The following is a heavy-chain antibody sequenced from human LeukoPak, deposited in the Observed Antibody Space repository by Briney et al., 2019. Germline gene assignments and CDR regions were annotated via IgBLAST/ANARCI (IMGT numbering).Heavy chain of an antibody. D-gene: IGHD3-22*01. Sequence: SETLSPTCAVYGGSFSGYYWSWIRQPPGKGLEWIGEINHSGSTNYNPSLKSRVTISVDTSKNQFSLKLSSVTAADTAVYSCARGGNDYYDSSGYYPWWGQGTLVTVSS. CDR2: INHSGST. J-gene: IGHJ4*02. V-gene: IGHV4-34*01. CDR3: ARGGNDYYDSSGYYPW. CDR1: GGSFSGYY.